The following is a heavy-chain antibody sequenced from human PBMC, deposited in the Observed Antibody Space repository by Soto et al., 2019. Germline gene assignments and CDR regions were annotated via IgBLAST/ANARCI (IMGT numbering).Heavy chain of an antibody. V-gene: IGHV1-18*01. CDR1: GYTFTSYG. CDR2: ISAYNGNT. J-gene: IGHJ4*02. CDR3: ARDRRGDPTGINGN. Sequence: ASVKVSCKASGYTFTSYGISWVRQAPGQGLEWMGWISAYNGNTNYAQKLQGRVTMTTDTSTSTAYMELRSLRSDDTAVYYCARDRRGDPTGINGNWGQGTLVTVSS. D-gene: IGHD1-20*01.